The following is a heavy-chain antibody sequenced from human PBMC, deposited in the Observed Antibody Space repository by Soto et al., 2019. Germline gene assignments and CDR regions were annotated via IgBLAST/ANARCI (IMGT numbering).Heavy chain of an antibody. Sequence: GASVKVSCKASGGTFSSYAISWVRQAPGQGLEWMGGIIPIFGTANYAQKFQGRVTITADESTSTAYMELSSLRSEDTAVYYCARDKSVDFDWLSRSYYYYGMDVCGQGTTVPVSS. CDR1: GGTFSSYA. CDR3: ARDKSVDFDWLSRSYYYYGMDV. D-gene: IGHD3-9*01. V-gene: IGHV1-69*13. CDR2: IIPIFGTA. J-gene: IGHJ6*02.